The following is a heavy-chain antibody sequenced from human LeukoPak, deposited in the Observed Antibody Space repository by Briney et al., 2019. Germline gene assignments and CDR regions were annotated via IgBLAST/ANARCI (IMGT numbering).Heavy chain of an antibody. J-gene: IGHJ5*02. D-gene: IGHD1-26*01. Sequence: GASVKASCKASGYTFTGYYMHWVRQAPGQGLEWMGWINPNSGGTNYAQKFQGRVTMTRDTSISTAYMELSRLRSDDTAVYYCATTPYSGSYYWFDPWGQGTLVTVSS. CDR3: ATTPYSGSYYWFDP. CDR2: INPNSGGT. CDR1: GYTFTGYY. V-gene: IGHV1-2*02.